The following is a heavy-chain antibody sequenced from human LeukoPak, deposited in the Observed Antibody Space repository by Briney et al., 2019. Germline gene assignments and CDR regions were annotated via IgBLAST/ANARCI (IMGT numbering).Heavy chain of an antibody. V-gene: IGHV3-21*01. D-gene: IGHD1-1*01. CDR3: ARDRDPHGIGMTAIDY. J-gene: IGHJ4*02. CDR1: GFSFSTYS. Sequence: GGSLRLSCAAPGFSFSTYSMNWVCQAPGKGLEWVSSISISGTYKYYADSLKGRFTISRDNAKNSLYLQMNSLRAEDTAVYYCARDRDPHGIGMTAIDYWGQGTLVTVSS. CDR2: ISISGTYK.